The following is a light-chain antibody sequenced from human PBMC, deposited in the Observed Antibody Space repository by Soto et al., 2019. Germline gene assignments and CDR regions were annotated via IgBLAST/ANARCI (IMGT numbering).Light chain of an antibody. J-gene: IGLJ1*01. CDR2: DVS. CDR1: SSDVGGYNY. Sequence: QSVLTQPASVSGSPGQSITISCTGTSSDVGGYNYVSWYQQHPGKAPKLMIYDVSDRPSGVSNRFSGSKSGNTASLTISGLQAEDEADYYCSPYTRGFYVFGTGTKVTVL. V-gene: IGLV2-14*01. CDR3: SPYTRGFYV.